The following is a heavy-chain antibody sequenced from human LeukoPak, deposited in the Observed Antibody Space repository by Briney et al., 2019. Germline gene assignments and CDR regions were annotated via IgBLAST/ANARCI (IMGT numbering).Heavy chain of an antibody. J-gene: IGHJ4*02. Sequence: GGSLRLSCAASGFTVNSNYMSWVRQAPGKGLEWVSVVYSGDRTYYADSVKGRFTISRDDSTNTLYLLMNSLRAEDTAVYYCARHLAGDSLYRHFTTWGQGTLVTVSS. V-gene: IGHV3-66*04. CDR1: GFTVNSNY. CDR3: ARHLAGDSLYRHFTT. D-gene: IGHD5/OR15-5a*01. CDR2: VYSGDRT.